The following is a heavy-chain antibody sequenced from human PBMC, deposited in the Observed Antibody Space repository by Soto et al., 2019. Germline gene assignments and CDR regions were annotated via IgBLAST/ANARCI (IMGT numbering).Heavy chain of an antibody. CDR2: ISGSGGST. CDR1: GFTCSSYA. Sequence: EVQLLESGGGLVQPGGSLRLSCAASGFTCSSYAMSWVRQAPGKGLEWVSAISGSGGSTYYADSVKGRFTISRDNSKNTLYLQMNSLRAEDTAVYYCAGEGYYDFWSGYYPFGYWGQGTLVTVSS. CDR3: AGEGYYDFWSGYYPFGY. J-gene: IGHJ4*02. D-gene: IGHD3-3*01. V-gene: IGHV3-23*01.